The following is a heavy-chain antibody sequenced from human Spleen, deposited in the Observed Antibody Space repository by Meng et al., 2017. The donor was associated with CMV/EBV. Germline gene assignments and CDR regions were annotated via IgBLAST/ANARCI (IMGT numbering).Heavy chain of an antibody. J-gene: IGHJ5*02. Sequence: GSISSGDYYWGWIRQPPGKGLEWIGSIYYSGSTYYNPSLRSRVTMSVDTSKNQFSLRLSSLTAADTAVYFCARSRYYDFWSGYPFDPWGQGTLVTVSS. V-gene: IGHV4-30-4*08. CDR3: ARSRYYDFWSGYPFDP. CDR1: GSISSGDYY. CDR2: IYYSGST. D-gene: IGHD3-3*01.